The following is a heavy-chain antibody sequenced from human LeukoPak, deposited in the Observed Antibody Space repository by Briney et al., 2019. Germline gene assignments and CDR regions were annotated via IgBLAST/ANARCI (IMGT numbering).Heavy chain of an antibody. CDR3: AREVGYSYGDENFDY. V-gene: IGHV3-21*01. J-gene: IGHJ4*02. CDR1: GFTFSSYS. D-gene: IGHD5-18*01. Sequence: PGGSLRLSCAASGFTFSSYSMNWVRQAPGKGLEWVSSISSSSSYIYYADSVKGRFTISRDNAKNSLYLQMNSLRAEDTAVYYCAREVGYSYGDENFDYWGQGTLVTVSS. CDR2: ISSSSSYI.